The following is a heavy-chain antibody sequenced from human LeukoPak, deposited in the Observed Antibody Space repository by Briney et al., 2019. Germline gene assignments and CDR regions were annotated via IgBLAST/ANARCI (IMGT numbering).Heavy chain of an antibody. V-gene: IGHV1-2*02. J-gene: IGHJ4*02. Sequence: GASVKVSCKASGYTFTGYYMHWVRQAPGQGLEWMGWINPNSGGTNYAQKFQGRVTMTRDTSISTAYMELSRLRSDGTAVYYCARVITGSLTPYDYWGQGTLVTVSS. CDR3: ARVITGSLTPYDY. CDR2: INPNSGGT. D-gene: IGHD1-20*01. CDR1: GYTFTGYY.